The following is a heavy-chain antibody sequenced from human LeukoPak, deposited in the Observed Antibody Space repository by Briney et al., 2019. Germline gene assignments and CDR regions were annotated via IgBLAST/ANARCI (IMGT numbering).Heavy chain of an antibody. D-gene: IGHD7-27*01. CDR2: IYHSGNT. CDR3: VRSNWGVDRAMDS. V-gene: IGHV4-4*02. Sequence: PSGTLSLTCAVSGDAISGTYWWTWVRQSPGKGLEWIGEIYHSGNTNYNPSLKSRVTLSLDKSESQFSLKLDSLTAADTAIYYCVRSNWGVDRAMDSWGQGTLVAVSS. J-gene: IGHJ4*02. CDR1: GDAISGTYW.